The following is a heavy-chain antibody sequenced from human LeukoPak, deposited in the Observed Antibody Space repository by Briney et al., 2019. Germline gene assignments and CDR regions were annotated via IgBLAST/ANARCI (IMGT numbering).Heavy chain of an antibody. Sequence: SETLSLTCAVYGGSFSGYYWSWIRQPPGKGLEWIGEINHSGSTNYNPSLQSRVTISLDTSKDQFSLKMSSVTAADTAVYYCVRDIELWGQGTLVTVSS. CDR3: VRDIEL. CDR2: INHSGST. J-gene: IGHJ4*02. CDR1: GGSFSGYY. V-gene: IGHV4-34*01. D-gene: IGHD2-15*01.